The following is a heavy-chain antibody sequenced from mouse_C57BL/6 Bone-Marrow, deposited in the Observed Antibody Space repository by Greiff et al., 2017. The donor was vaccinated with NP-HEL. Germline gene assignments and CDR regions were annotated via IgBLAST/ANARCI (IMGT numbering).Heavy chain of an antibody. CDR1: GFTFSDFY. V-gene: IGHV7-1*01. CDR2: SRNKANDYTT. J-gene: IGHJ1*03. CDR3: AKDALDWYFGG. Sequence: EVMLVESGGGLVQSGRSLRLSCATSGFTFSDFYMEWVRQAPGKGLEWIAASRNKANDYTTEYSASVKGRFIVSRDTSQSILYLQMNALRAEDTAIYYWAKDALDWYFGGWGTGTTVTVSS.